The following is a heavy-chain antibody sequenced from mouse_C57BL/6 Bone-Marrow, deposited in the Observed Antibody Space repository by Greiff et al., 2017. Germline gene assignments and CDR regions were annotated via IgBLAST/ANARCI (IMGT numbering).Heavy chain of an antibody. Sequence: CATGGVDFSRYWMSWVRRAPGKGLEWIGEINPDSSTINYAPSLKDKFIISRDNAKNTLYLQMSKVRSEDTALYYCARPGNGNYVGYFDVWGTGTTVTVSS. CDR3: ARPGNGNYVGYFDV. CDR1: GVDFSRYW. V-gene: IGHV4-1*01. J-gene: IGHJ1*03. D-gene: IGHD2-1*01. CDR2: INPDSSTI.